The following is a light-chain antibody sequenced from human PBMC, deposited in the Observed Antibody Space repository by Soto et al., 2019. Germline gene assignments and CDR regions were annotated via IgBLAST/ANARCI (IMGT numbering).Light chain of an antibody. CDR3: AAWDDSLSGHYV. CDR1: SSNIGSNY. V-gene: IGLV1-47*01. CDR2: RNN. J-gene: IGLJ1*01. Sequence: QSVLTQPPSASGTPGQRVTISCSGSSSNIGSNYVYWYQQLPGTAPKLLIYRNNHRPSGVPDRFSGSKSGTSASLAISGLRSEDEADYYCAAWDDSLSGHYVFGTGTKVTVL.